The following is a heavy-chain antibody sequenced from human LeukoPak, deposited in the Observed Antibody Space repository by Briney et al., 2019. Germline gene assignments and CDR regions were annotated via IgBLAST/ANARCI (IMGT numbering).Heavy chain of an antibody. CDR3: ARDREGYSGYDYDFDF. J-gene: IGHJ4*02. CDR2: IFFSGTP. D-gene: IGHD5-12*01. V-gene: IGHV4-39*07. Sequence: SETLSLTCTVSGGSISSRRYHWGWIRQPPGKGLEWIGSIFFSGTPYYNPSLKSRVTISVDTSKNQFSLKLSSVTAADTAVYYCARDREGYSGYDYDFDFWGQGTLVTVSS. CDR1: GGSISSRRYH.